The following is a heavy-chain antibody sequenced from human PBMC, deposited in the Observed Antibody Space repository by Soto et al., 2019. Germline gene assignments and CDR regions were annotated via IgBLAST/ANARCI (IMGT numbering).Heavy chain of an antibody. CDR2: ISPSGGST. V-gene: IGHV3-23*01. CDR1: GFTFSSYA. CDR3: AKCGAFCYFDY. Sequence: EVQLLESGGGLVQPGGSLRLSCAASGFTFSSYALSWVRQAPGKGLEWVSAISPSGGSTYYADSVKGRFTISRDNSKNTVYLQMNSLRGEDTAVYYCAKCGAFCYFDYGGQGALVTVSS. J-gene: IGHJ4*02. D-gene: IGHD1-26*01.